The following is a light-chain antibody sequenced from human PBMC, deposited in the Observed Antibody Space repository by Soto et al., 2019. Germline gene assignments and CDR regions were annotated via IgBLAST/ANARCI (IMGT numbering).Light chain of an antibody. CDR1: QSVGTN. J-gene: IGKJ3*01. CDR2: GAS. CDR3: QQYNNCSS. V-gene: IGKV3-15*01. Sequence: EIVMTQSPATLSVSPGERATLSCRASQSVGTNLDWYQQKPGQAPRPLIYGASIRATGSPARFIGSGSGTEFSLTISSLKSEELAVYFWQQYNNCSSIGPGTNVDSK.